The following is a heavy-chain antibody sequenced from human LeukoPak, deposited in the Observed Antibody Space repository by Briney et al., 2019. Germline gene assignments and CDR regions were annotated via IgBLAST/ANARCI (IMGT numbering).Heavy chain of an antibody. Sequence: GGSLRLSCAASGFTFSSYGMHWVRQAPDKGLEWVAVIWYDGSNKYYADSVKGRFTISRDNSKNTLYLQMSSLRAEDTAVYYCARASDILTGYYTDAFDIWGQGTMVTVSS. CDR1: GFTFSSYG. V-gene: IGHV3-33*01. CDR2: IWYDGSNK. D-gene: IGHD3-9*01. CDR3: ARASDILTGYYTDAFDI. J-gene: IGHJ3*02.